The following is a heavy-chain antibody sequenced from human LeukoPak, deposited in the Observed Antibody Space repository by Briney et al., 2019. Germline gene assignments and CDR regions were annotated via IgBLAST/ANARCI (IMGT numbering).Heavy chain of an antibody. D-gene: IGHD3-10*01. J-gene: IGHJ4*02. CDR1: GFTFSSYW. CDR3: AKVYGSGSQYGDY. CDR2: LNSDGSST. V-gene: IGHV3-74*01. Sequence: GGSLRLSCAASGFTFSSYWTHWVRQAPGKGLVWVSRLNSDGSSTDYADSVKGRFTISRDNAKNTLYLQMNNLRAEDTAIYYCAKVYGSGSQYGDYWGQGTLVTVSS.